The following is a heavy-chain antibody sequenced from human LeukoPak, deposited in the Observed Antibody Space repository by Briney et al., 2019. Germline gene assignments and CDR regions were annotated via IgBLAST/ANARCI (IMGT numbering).Heavy chain of an antibody. J-gene: IGHJ4*02. CDR3: ARVVLYDFWSGYQYFDY. V-gene: IGHV4-34*01. CDR2: INHSGST. CDR1: GGSFSGYY. Sequence: SETLSLTCAVYGGSFSGYYWSWIRQPPGKGLEWIGEINHSGSTNYNPSLKSRVTISVDTSKNQFSLKLGSVTAADTAVYYCARVVLYDFWSGYQYFDYWGQGTLVTVSS. D-gene: IGHD3-3*01.